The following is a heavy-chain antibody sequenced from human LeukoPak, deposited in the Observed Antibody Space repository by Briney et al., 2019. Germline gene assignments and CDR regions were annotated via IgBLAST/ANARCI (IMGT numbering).Heavy chain of an antibody. D-gene: IGHD6-13*01. V-gene: IGHV3-23*01. Sequence: GGSLRLSCTASGFTFNNYAMYWVRQAPRKGLEWVAGIFGSGGSAHYADSVKGRFTISRDNSKNTLYLQMNSLRAEDTAVYYCAKAENDIRTVAAANDPWGQGTLVTVSS. CDR3: AKAENDIRTVAAANDP. J-gene: IGHJ5*02. CDR2: IFGSGGSA. CDR1: GFTFNNYA.